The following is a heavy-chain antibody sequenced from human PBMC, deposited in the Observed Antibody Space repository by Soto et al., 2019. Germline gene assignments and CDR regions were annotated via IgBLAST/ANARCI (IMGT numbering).Heavy chain of an antibody. D-gene: IGHD3-10*01. V-gene: IGHV1-18*01. Sequence: ASVKVSCKASGYTFTSYGISWVRQAPGQGLEWMGWISAYNGNTNYAQKLQGRVTMTTDTSTSTAYMELRSLRSDDTAVYYCARRITMVRGVSPWFDPWGQGTLVTVSS. CDR1: GYTFTSYG. J-gene: IGHJ5*02. CDR2: ISAYNGNT. CDR3: ARRITMVRGVSPWFDP.